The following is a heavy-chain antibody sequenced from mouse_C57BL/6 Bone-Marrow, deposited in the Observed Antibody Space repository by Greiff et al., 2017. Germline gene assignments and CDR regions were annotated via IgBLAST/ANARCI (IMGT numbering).Heavy chain of an antibody. CDR2: SRNKANDYTT. J-gene: IGHJ3*01. Sequence: EVNVVESGGGLVQSGRSLRLSCATSGFTFSDFYMEWVRQAPGKGLEWIAASRNKANDYTTEYSASVKGRFIVSRDTSQSILYLQMNALRAEDTAIYYCARDAGEDWGQGTLVTVSA. CDR3: ARDAGED. CDR1: GFTFSDFY. V-gene: IGHV7-1*01.